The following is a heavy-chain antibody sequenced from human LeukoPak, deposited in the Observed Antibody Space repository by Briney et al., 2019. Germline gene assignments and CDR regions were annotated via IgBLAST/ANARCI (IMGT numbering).Heavy chain of an antibody. CDR1: GFTFGLYW. J-gene: IGHJ6*02. Sequence: GGSLRLSCAGSGFTFGLYWMSWVRQAPGKGLEWVSVIYSGGSTYYADSVKGRFTISRDNSKNTLYLQMNSLRAEDTAVYYCARSSQVKGYYYYGMDVWGQGTTVTVSS. CDR2: IYSGGST. V-gene: IGHV3-53*01. D-gene: IGHD3-10*01. CDR3: ARSSQVKGYYYYGMDV.